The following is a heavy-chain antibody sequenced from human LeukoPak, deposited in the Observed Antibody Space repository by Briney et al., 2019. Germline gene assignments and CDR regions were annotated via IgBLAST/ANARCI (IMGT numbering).Heavy chain of an antibody. CDR2: IKSKTDGGTT. J-gene: IGHJ3*02. D-gene: IGHD1-26*01. V-gene: IGHV3-15*01. Sequence: GGSLRLSCAASGFTFSNAWMSWVRQAPGKGLEWVGRIKSKTDGGTTDYAAPVKGRFTISRDDSKNRLYLQMNSLKTEDTAVYYCTTSLNIVGATYAFDIWGQGTMVTVSS. CDR3: TTSLNIVGATYAFDI. CDR1: GFTFSNAW.